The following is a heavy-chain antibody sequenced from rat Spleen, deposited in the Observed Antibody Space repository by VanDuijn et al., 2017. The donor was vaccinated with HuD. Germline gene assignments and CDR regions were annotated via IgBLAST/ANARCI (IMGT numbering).Heavy chain of an antibody. CDR3: TRAYRDSYAHDWFAY. D-gene: IGHD1-12*01. CDR2: ISYDGSST. V-gene: IGHV5-19*01. CDR1: GFTFSNYG. Sequence: EVQLVESGGGLVQPGRSLKLSCAASGFTFSNYGMHWIRQAPTKGLEWVATISYDGSSTYYRDSVKGRFTISRDNAKSTLFLRMDSLRSEDTATYYCTRAYRDSYAHDWFAYWGQGTLVTVSS. J-gene: IGHJ3*01.